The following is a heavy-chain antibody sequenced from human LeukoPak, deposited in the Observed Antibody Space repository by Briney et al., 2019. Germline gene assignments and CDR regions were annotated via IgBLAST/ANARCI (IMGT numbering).Heavy chain of an antibody. Sequence: PGGSLRVSCAASGFTFSSYAMSWVRQAPGKGLEWVSAISGSGGSTYYADSVKGRFTISRDNSKNTLYLQMNSLRAEDTAVYYCANLAVAGNPIDHFDYWGQGTLVTVSS. J-gene: IGHJ4*02. D-gene: IGHD6-19*01. CDR1: GFTFSSYA. V-gene: IGHV3-23*01. CDR3: ANLAVAGNPIDHFDY. CDR2: ISGSGGST.